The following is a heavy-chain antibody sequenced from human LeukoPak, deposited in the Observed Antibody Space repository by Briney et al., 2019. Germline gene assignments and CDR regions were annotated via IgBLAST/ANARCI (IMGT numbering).Heavy chain of an antibody. J-gene: IGHJ5*02. CDR2: IIPIFGTA. CDR3: ARDPYHRMGPPLDL. CDR1: GGTFSSYA. Sequence: ASVKVSCKASGGTFSSYAISWVRQAPGQGLEWMGRIIPIFGTANYAQKFQGRVTITTDESTSTAYMELSSLRSEDTAVYYCARDPYHRMGPPLDLWGQGALVIVSS. D-gene: IGHD1-14*01. V-gene: IGHV1-69*05.